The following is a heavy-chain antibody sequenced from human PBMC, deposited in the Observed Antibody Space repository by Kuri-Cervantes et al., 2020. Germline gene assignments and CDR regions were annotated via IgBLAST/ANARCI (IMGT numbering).Heavy chain of an antibody. CDR2: IIPIFGTA. CDR3: APILGELSWYFDY. V-gene: IGHV1-69*05. CDR1: GGTFSSYA. Sequence: SVKVSCKASGGTFSSYAISWVRQAPGQGLEWMGGIIPIFGTANYAQKFQGRVTMTRDTSTSTVYMELSSLRSEDTAVYYCAPILGELSWYFDYWGQGTLVTVSS. D-gene: IGHD3-16*02. J-gene: IGHJ4*02.